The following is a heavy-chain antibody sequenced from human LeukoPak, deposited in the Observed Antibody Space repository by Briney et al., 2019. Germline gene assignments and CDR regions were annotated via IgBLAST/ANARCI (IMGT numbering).Heavy chain of an antibody. J-gene: IGHJ4*02. CDR2: IRSKAYGGTT. D-gene: IGHD3-10*01. V-gene: IGHV3-49*04. CDR3: SGTGLYYGSGSYFY. Sequence: GGSLRLSCAASGFTFSNSAMSWVRQAPGKGLEWVGFIRSKAYGGTTEYAASVKGRFTISRDDSKSIAYLQMNSLKTEDTAVYYCSGTGLYYGSGSYFYWGQGTLVTVSS. CDR1: GFTFSNSA.